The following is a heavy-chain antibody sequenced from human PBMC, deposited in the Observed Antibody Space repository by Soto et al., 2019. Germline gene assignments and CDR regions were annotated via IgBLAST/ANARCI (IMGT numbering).Heavy chain of an antibody. CDR3: TRDRATFGY. Sequence: GGSLRLSCAASGFTFTSYAMSWVRLTPGKGLEWVSAISGSGSNTFYADSVRGRFTISRDNSKNTVFLQMNNLRAEDTAVYFCTRDRATFGYWGQGTRVTVSS. CDR2: ISGSGSNT. V-gene: IGHV3-23*01. CDR1: GFTFTSYA. D-gene: IGHD1-26*01. J-gene: IGHJ4*02.